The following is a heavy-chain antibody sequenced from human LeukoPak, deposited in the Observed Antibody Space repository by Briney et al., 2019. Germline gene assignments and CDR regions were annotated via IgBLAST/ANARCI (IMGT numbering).Heavy chain of an antibody. V-gene: IGHV4-39*07. CDR1: GGSISSRSYY. J-gene: IGHJ4*02. D-gene: IGHD5-12*01. Sequence: SETLSLTCTVSGGSISSRSYYWGWIRQTPGKGLEWIGTIYYSGSTYYNPSLESRVTISVDTSKNQFSLKLSSVTAADTAVYYCASLLPTTASYYFDSWGQGTLVTVSS. CDR2: IYYSGST. CDR3: ASLLPTTASYYFDS.